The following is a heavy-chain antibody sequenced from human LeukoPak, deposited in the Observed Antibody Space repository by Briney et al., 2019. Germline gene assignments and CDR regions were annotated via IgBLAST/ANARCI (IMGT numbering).Heavy chain of an antibody. V-gene: IGHV4-34*01. J-gene: IGHJ4*02. CDR1: GGSFSVYY. D-gene: IGHD6-13*01. CDR3: ARGRGIAAAIDY. CDR2: VNDSGST. Sequence: SETLSLTCVVYGGSFSVYYWSWIRQPPGKGLEWIGEVNDSGSTNYNPSPKSRVTLSVDTSKNQFSPKLSSVTAADTAVYHCARGRGIAAAIDYWGQGTLVTVSS.